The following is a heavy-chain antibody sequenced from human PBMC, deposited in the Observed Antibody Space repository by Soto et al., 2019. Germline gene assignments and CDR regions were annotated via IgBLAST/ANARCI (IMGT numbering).Heavy chain of an antibody. V-gene: IGHV3-64*01. CDR1: GFTFSSYA. Sequence: EVQLVESGGGLVQPGGSLRLYCAASGFTFSSYAMHWVRQAPGKGLEYVSAISSNGGSTYYANSVKGRFTISRDNSKNTLYLQMGSLRAEDMAVYYCARTPYSSGWYYFDYWGQGTLVTVSS. J-gene: IGHJ4*02. CDR2: ISSNGGST. D-gene: IGHD6-19*01. CDR3: ARTPYSSGWYYFDY.